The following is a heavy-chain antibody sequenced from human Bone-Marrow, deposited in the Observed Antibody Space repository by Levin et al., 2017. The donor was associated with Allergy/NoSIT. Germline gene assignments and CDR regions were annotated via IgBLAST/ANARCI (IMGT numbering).Heavy chain of an antibody. CDR3: AKDSSSWPHKYYYYYYGMDV. J-gene: IGHJ6*02. D-gene: IGHD6-13*01. V-gene: IGHV3-30*18. CDR1: GFTFSSYG. CDR2: ISYDGSNK. Sequence: GGSLRLSCAASGFTFSSYGMHWVRQAPGKGLEWVAVISYDGSNKYYADSVKGRFTISRDNSKNTLYLQMNSLRAEDTAVYYCAKDSSSWPHKYYYYYYGMDVWGQGTTVTVSS.